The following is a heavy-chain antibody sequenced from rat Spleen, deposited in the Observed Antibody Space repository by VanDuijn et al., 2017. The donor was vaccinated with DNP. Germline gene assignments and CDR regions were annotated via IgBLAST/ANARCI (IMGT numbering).Heavy chain of an antibody. D-gene: IGHD1-12*02. CDR2: ISYEGSGT. V-gene: IGHV5-22*01. Sequence: EVQLVESGGGLVQPGRSMKLSCAASGLTFSDYAMAWVRQAPKKGLEWVATISYEGSGTYYGDSVKGRFTISRDNAKSTLYLQMNSLRSEDTATYYCARANTYYDGTYYYWYFDFWGPGTMVTVSS. CDR3: ARANTYYDGTYYYWYFDF. J-gene: IGHJ1*01. CDR1: GLTFSDYA.